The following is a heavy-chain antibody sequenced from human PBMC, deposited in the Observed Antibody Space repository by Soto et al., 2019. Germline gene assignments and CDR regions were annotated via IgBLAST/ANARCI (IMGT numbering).Heavy chain of an antibody. Sequence: PSETLSLTCAAYGGSFSGYYWDWIRQPPGKGLEWIAEINTDGATNYAPSLRGRVTISIDTSRNPFSLKLSSVTAADTAVYYCARGQISHPFLDYWGQGALVTVSS. CDR3: ARGQISHPFLDY. CDR2: INTDGAT. CDR1: GGSFSGYY. J-gene: IGHJ4*02. V-gene: IGHV4-34*01.